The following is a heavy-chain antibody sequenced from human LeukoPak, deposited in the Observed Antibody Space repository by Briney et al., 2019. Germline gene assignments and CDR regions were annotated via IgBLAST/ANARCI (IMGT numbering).Heavy chain of an antibody. CDR2: ISGSGSDI. CDR3: ARGYYVDY. J-gene: IGHJ4*02. Sequence: GGSLRLSCAASGFTFSTFSMNWVRQTPGKGLEWVSAISGSGSDIYYADSVKGRFTISRDNPKRSLYLQMNSLRAEDTAVYYCARGYYVDYWGQGTLVTVSS. D-gene: IGHD3-3*01. V-gene: IGHV3-21*01. CDR1: GFTFSTFS.